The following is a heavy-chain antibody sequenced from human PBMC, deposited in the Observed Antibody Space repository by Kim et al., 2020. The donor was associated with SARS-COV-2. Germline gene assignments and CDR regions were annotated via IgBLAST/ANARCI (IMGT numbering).Heavy chain of an antibody. D-gene: IGHD1-26*01. CDR3: ARGSVVGATGCDF. CDR1: GGTISGYT. CDR2: IGPTSGTA. V-gene: IGHV1-69*06. Sequence: SVKVSCKASGGTISGYTFTWVRQAPGQGLEWMGGIGPTSGTAEYAQKFQDTVTITADKSTRTAYLEMYNLRPDDTAIYYCARGSVVGATGCDFWGQGTLVTVSS. J-gene: IGHJ4*02.